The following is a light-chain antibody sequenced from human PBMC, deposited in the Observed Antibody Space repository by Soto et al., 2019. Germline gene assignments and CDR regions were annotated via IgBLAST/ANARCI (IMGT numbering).Light chain of an antibody. CDR2: AAS. Sequence: DIQLTQSPSFLSASVGDRVTITCRASQGISNYLAWYQQKPGKAPKLLIYAASTLRSEVPSRFSGIGSKTEFTLTISGLQSEDFATYYCQQVRSYPRTFGQGTKVEIK. CDR3: QQVRSYPRT. V-gene: IGKV1-9*01. J-gene: IGKJ1*01. CDR1: QGISNY.